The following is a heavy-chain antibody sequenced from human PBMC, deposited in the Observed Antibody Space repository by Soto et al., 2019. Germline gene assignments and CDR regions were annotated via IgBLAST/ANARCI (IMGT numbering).Heavy chain of an antibody. CDR3: VRGRYYCSGGSCLYYYYYYVDV. D-gene: IGHD2-15*01. J-gene: IGHJ6*03. CDR2: INPNSGNT. Sequence: ASLKVSCKASGYTFTSYDSNWVRQATGQGLERMGWINPNSGNTGYAQKFEGRVTMTRNTSISTAYMELSSLRSEDTAVYYCVRGRYYCSGGSCLYYYYYYVDVWGKGTTVTVSS. CDR1: GYTFTSYD. V-gene: IGHV1-8*01.